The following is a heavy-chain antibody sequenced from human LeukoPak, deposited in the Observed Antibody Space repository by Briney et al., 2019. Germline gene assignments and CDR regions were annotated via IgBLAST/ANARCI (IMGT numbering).Heavy chain of an antibody. Sequence: SETLSLTCAVYGGSFSGYYWSWIRQPPGKGLEWIGEINHSGSTNYNPSLKSRVTISVDTSKNQFSLKLSSVTAADTAVYYCARVRLAAAFHWGQGTLVTVSS. V-gene: IGHV4-34*01. CDR2: INHSGST. CDR1: GGSFSGYY. J-gene: IGHJ4*02. CDR3: ARVRLAAAFH. D-gene: IGHD6-13*01.